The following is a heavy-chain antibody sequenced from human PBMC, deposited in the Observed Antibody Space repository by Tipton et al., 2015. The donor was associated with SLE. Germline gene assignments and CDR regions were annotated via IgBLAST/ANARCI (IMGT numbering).Heavy chain of an antibody. CDR1: GFTFSSNV. D-gene: IGHD7-27*01. CDR3: ATQLGMDAFHI. V-gene: IGHV3-30*19. CDR2: ISYDGSNK. J-gene: IGHJ3*02. Sequence: QLVQSGGGVVQPGTSLRLSCVASGFTFSSNVMHWVRQAPGKGLEWVAVISYDGSNKYYADSVKGRFTISRDNSKNTLYLQMNSLRADDTAVYYCATQLGMDAFHIWGQGTLVTVSS.